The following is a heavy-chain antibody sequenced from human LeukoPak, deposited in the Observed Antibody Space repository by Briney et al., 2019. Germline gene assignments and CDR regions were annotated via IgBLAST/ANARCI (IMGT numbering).Heavy chain of an antibody. CDR2: IYYSGST. CDR3: ARAPKSGYFQH. D-gene: IGHD3-10*01. Sequence: SETLSLTCTVSGGSVSSGSYYWSWIRQPPGKGLEWIGYIYYSGSTNYNPSLKSRVTISVDTSKNQFSLKLSSVTAADTAVYYCARAPKSGYFQHWGQGTLVTVSS. CDR1: GGSVSSGSYY. V-gene: IGHV4-61*01. J-gene: IGHJ1*01.